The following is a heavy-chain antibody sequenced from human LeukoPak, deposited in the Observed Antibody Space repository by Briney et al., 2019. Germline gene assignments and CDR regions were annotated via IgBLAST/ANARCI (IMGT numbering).Heavy chain of an antibody. CDR2: TYSGGRT. Sequence: GGSLRLSCAASGFTVTRNYMTWVRQAPGKGLEWVSVTYSGGRTYYEDSVKGRFTISRDNSKNTLYLQMNSLRAEDTAVYYCARDFRGDAPRNAFDIWGQGTMVTVSS. J-gene: IGHJ3*02. CDR3: ARDFRGDAPRNAFDI. V-gene: IGHV3-53*01. CDR1: GFTVTRNY. D-gene: IGHD3-16*01.